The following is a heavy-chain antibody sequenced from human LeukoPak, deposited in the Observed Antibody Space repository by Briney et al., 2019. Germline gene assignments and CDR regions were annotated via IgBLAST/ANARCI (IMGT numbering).Heavy chain of an antibody. D-gene: IGHD2-15*01. CDR2: VNPGGGST. CDR3: ARGQEDCSGGSCYWVPVNLYYYYYGMDV. V-gene: IGHV1-46*01. Sequence: ASVKVSCKASGYTFTSYYMHWVRQAPGQGLEWMGVVNPGGGSTRYAQKFQGRVTMTRNTSISTAYMELSSLRSEDTAVYYCARGQEDCSGGSCYWVPVNLYYYYYGMDVWGQGTTVTVSS. J-gene: IGHJ6*02. CDR1: GYTFTSYY.